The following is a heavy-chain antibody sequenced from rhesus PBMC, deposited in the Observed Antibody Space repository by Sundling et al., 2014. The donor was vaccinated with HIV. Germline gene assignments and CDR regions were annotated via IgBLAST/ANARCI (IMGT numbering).Heavy chain of an antibody. V-gene: IGHV3-110*02. CDR1: GFTFSDHF. CDR3: ARLWRFSGYTPVFDY. J-gene: IGHJ4*01. CDR2: ISTGSGSTT. Sequence: EVQLVESGGDLVQPGGSLRLSCVASGFTFSDHFMDWVRQAPGKGLEWVSTISTGSGSTTLYSDSVKGRFTISRDNAKNTVSLHMNSLRAEDTAVYYCARLWRFSGYTPVFDYWGQGVLVTVSS. D-gene: IGHD5-24*01.